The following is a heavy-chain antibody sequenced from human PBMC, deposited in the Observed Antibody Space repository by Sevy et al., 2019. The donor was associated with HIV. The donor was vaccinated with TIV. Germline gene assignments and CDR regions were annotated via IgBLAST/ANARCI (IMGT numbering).Heavy chain of an antibody. CDR3: ARVYCGGDCYSSYYHYGMDV. J-gene: IGHJ6*02. V-gene: IGHV3-48*02. CDR1: GFTFSSYS. Sequence: GGSLRLSCAASGFTFSSYSMNWVRQAPGKGLEWVSYISSSSSTIYYADSVKGRFTISRDNAKNSLYLQMNSLRDEDTAVYYCARVYCGGDCYSSYYHYGMDVWGQGTTVTVSS. CDR2: ISSSSSTI. D-gene: IGHD2-21*02.